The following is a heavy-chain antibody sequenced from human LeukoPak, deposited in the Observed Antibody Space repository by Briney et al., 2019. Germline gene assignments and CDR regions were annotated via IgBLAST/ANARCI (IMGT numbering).Heavy chain of an antibody. CDR2: ISGSGGST. CDR3: ARAGSVLGNNFFDF. Sequence: GGSLRLSCAAPGFTVSSNYMSWVRQAPGKGLEWVSAISGSGGSTYYADSVKGRFTISRDNSKNTLSLQMNSLRVGDTAVYYCARAGSVLGNNFFDFWGQGSLVTVSS. CDR1: GFTVSSNY. V-gene: IGHV3-53*01. D-gene: IGHD1-26*01. J-gene: IGHJ4*02.